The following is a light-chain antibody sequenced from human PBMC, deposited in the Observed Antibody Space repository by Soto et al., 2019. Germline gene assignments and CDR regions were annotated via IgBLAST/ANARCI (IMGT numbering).Light chain of an antibody. V-gene: IGKV3-11*01. CDR3: QHRSSGPRT. CDR2: DAS. Sequence: EIVLTQSPATMYFSPGERATLSCRASQSISRKLGWYPQKPGQAPRLLIYDASNRATDIPARFSGSGSGTDCTLTISSLEPEDFAVYYCQHRSSGPRTFGQWNKVEIK. J-gene: IGKJ1*01. CDR1: QSISRK.